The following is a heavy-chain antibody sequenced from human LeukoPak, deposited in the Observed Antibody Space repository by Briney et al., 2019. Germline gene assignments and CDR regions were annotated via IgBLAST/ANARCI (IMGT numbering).Heavy chain of an antibody. CDR2: IYYRGST. Sequence: SGTLSLTCSVSGGSISGSSYYWGWIRQPPGKGLEWIGNIYYRGSTYYNPSLKSRVIMSIDTSKNQFSLKVNSVTATDTAVYYCAKTVWSRLAAGLDSWGQGTLVTVSS. V-gene: IGHV4-39*01. CDR1: GGSISGSSYY. J-gene: IGHJ4*02. D-gene: IGHD2-21*02. CDR3: AKTVWSRLAAGLDS.